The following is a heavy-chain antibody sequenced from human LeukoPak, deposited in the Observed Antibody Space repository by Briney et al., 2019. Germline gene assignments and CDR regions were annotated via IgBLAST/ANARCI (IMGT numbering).Heavy chain of an antibody. D-gene: IGHD5-18*01. J-gene: IGHJ4*02. CDR1: GGSISSYY. CDR3: AGSYSYMRDTFDY. Sequence: SETLSLTCTVSGGSISSYYWSWIRQPPGKGLEWIGYIYYSGSTNYNPSLKSRVTISVDTSKNQFSLKLSSVTAADTAVYYCAGSYSYMRDTFDYWGQGTLVTVSS. V-gene: IGHV4-59*01. CDR2: IYYSGST.